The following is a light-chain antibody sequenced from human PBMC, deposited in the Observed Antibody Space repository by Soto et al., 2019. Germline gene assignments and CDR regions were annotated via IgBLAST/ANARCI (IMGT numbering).Light chain of an antibody. V-gene: IGLV2-8*01. CDR2: EVT. CDR3: SSYAGSNSVL. Sequence: QSALTQPPSASGSPGQSVTISCTGMSSDVGGYNYVSWYQQHPGKAPKLMIYEVTKRPSGVPDPFSGSKSGNTASLTVSGLQAEDEADYYCSSYAGSNSVLFGGGTKVTVL. CDR1: SSDVGGYNY. J-gene: IGLJ2*01.